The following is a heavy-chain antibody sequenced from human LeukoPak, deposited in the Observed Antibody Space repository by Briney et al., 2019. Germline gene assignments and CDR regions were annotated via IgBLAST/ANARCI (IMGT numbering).Heavy chain of an antibody. V-gene: IGHV3-23*01. D-gene: IGHD6-13*01. CDR2: ITGSGGNT. CDR1: GFIFSSYS. Sequence: GGSLRLSCAASGFIFSSYSMSWVRQAPGKGLEWVSVITGSGGNTYYADSVKGRFTISKDNSKNTVYLQMSSLRVDDTAVYYCAKAASSSWPSYYYGMNVWGQGTTVTVSS. J-gene: IGHJ6*02. CDR3: AKAASSSWPSYYYGMNV.